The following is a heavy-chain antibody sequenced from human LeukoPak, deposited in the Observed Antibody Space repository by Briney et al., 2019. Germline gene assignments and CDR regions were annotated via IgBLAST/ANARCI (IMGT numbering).Heavy chain of an antibody. V-gene: IGHV1-3*01. D-gene: IGHD4-17*01. CDR2: INAGNGNT. CDR3: ARVGDYGDHEYFQH. Sequence: GGSLRHSCAASGFTFSNYAMHWVRQAPGQRLEWMGWINAGNGNTKYSQKFQGRVTITRNTSASTAYMELSSLRSEDTAVYYCARVGDYGDHEYFQHWGQGTLVTVSS. J-gene: IGHJ1*01. CDR1: GFTFSNYA.